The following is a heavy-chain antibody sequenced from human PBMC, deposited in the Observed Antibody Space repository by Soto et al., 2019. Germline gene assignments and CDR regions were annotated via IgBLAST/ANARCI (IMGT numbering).Heavy chain of an antibody. Sequence: QVQLVESGGGVVQPGRPLRLSCAASGFTFSSYAMHWVRQAPGKGLEWVAVISYDGSNKYYADSVKGRFTISRDNSKNTLYLQMNSLRAEDTAVYYCAREKLYQWLVQYYFDYWGQGTLVTVSS. J-gene: IGHJ4*02. CDR3: AREKLYQWLVQYYFDY. V-gene: IGHV3-30-3*01. CDR2: ISYDGSNK. D-gene: IGHD6-19*01. CDR1: GFTFSSYA.